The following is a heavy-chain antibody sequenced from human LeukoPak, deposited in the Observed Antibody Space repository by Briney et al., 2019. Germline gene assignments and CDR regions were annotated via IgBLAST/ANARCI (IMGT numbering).Heavy chain of an antibody. J-gene: IGHJ6*03. CDR1: GGSFSGYY. CDR2: IDHSGST. Sequence: SETLSLTCAVYGGSFSGYYWSWIRQPPGKGLEWIGEIDHSGSTNYNPSLKSRVTISVDTSKNQFSLKLSSVTAADTAVYYCARGDFWSGYRPYYYYYYMDVWGKGTTVTVSS. CDR3: ARGDFWSGYRPYYYYYYMDV. D-gene: IGHD3-3*01. V-gene: IGHV4-34*01.